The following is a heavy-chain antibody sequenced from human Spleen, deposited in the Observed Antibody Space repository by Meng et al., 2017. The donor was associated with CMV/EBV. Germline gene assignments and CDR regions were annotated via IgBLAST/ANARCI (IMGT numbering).Heavy chain of an antibody. CDR3: ARRANSWYAAGFDP. CDR1: GGSICSSCYF. CDR2: MHYRGST. D-gene: IGHD6-13*01. V-gene: IGHV4-39*01. J-gene: IGHJ5*02. Sequence: SGGSICSSCYFWGLVRQPPGRGLELIGTMHYRGSTYFNPSLKSRVTILVDTSKNQFSLKLSSVTAADTAVYYCARRANSWYAAGFDPWGQGTLVTVSS.